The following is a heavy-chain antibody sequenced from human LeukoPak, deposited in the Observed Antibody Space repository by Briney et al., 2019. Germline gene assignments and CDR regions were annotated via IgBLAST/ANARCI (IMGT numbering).Heavy chain of an antibody. D-gene: IGHD3-3*01. CDR1: GFTFSSYG. Sequence: GGSLRLSCAASGFTFSSYGMHWVRQAPGKGLEWVAVISYDGSNKYYADSVKGRFTISRDNSKNTLYLQMNSLRAEDTAVYCCAKESPSLTIFGVGDPRAPSGYYYYGMDVWGQGTTVTVSS. V-gene: IGHV3-30*18. J-gene: IGHJ6*02. CDR3: AKESPSLTIFGVGDPRAPSGYYYYGMDV. CDR2: ISYDGSNK.